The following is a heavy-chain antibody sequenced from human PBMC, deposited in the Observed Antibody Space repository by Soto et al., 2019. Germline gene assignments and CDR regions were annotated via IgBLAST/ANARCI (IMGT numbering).Heavy chain of an antibody. D-gene: IGHD4-17*01. CDR1: GFTFTTFG. Sequence: QVQLVESGGGVVQPGGSLRLSCTASGFTFTTFGIHWVRQAPGKGLEWVALISYDVHNKYYSDSVKGRFTISRDIYKNTLSLQMNSLRAEDTAVYYCAKDLQAYGDYNYYYYGMDVWGQGTTVSVSS. CDR2: ISYDVHNK. V-gene: IGHV3-30*18. CDR3: AKDLQAYGDYNYYYYGMDV. J-gene: IGHJ6*02.